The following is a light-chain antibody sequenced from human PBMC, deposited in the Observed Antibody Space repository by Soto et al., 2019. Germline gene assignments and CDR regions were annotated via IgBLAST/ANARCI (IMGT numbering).Light chain of an antibody. CDR3: EAWDDSLNGPG. Sequence: QSVLTQPPSASGTPGQRVTISCSGSSSNIGSNTVNWYQQLPGPAPKLLIYSNNQRPSGVPDRFSGSKSGTSASLAISGLQSEDEADYYCEAWDDSLNGPGFGGGTKLTV. J-gene: IGLJ2*01. CDR2: SNN. CDR1: SSNIGSNT. V-gene: IGLV1-44*01.